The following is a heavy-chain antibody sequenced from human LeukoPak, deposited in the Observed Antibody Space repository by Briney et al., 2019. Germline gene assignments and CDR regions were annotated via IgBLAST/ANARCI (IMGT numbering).Heavy chain of an antibody. J-gene: IGHJ3*02. D-gene: IGHD6-13*01. V-gene: IGHV4-59*08. Sequence: PSETLSLTCTVSGGSISSYYWSWIRQPPGKGLEWIGYIYYSGSTNYNPSLKSRVTISVDTSKNQFSLKLGSVTAADTAVYYCARPSIAAAGTGAFDIWGQGTMVTVSS. CDR3: ARPSIAAAGTGAFDI. CDR2: IYYSGST. CDR1: GGSISSYY.